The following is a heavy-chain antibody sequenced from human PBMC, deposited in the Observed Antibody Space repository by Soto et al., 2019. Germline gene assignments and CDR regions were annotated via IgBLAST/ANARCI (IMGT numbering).Heavy chain of an antibody. CDR2: IYYSGST. CDR3: ARGNYYDSSGYQNDY. CDR1: GGSISSSSYY. D-gene: IGHD3-22*01. V-gene: IGHV4-39*07. J-gene: IGHJ4*02. Sequence: PSETLSLTCTVSGGSISSSSYYWGWIRQPPGEGLEWIGSIYYSGSTNYNPSLKSRVTISVDTSKNQFSLKLSSVTAADTAVYYCARGNYYDSSGYQNDYWGQGTLVTVSS.